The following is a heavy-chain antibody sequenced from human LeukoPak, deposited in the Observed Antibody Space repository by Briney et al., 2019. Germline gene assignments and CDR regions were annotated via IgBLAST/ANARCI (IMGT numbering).Heavy chain of an antibody. CDR3: ARDYDCSGGGCYFGY. Sequence: GGSLRLSCAASGFTFSRYRMNWVRQAPGKGLEWLANIKEDGSEKYYADSVKGRFTISRDNPKNSLYLQMNSLRAEDTAVYYCARDYDCSGGGCYFGYWGQGTLVTVSS. J-gene: IGHJ4*02. D-gene: IGHD2-15*01. V-gene: IGHV3-7*04. CDR2: IKEDGSEK. CDR1: GFTFSRYR.